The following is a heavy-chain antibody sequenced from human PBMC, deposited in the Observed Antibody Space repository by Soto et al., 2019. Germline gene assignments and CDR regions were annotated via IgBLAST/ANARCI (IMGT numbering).Heavy chain of an antibody. V-gene: IGHV5-51*01. J-gene: IGHJ6*02. CDR2: AYPGDSDT. Sequence: GESLKISCKGSGYSFTSYWIGWVRQMPRKGLEWMGIAYPGDSDTRYSPSFQGQVTISADKSISTAYLQWSSLKASDTAMYYCARLRWGYCSSTSCYYYYGMDVWGQGTTVTVSS. D-gene: IGHD2-2*01. CDR1: GYSFTSYW. CDR3: ARLRWGYCSSTSCYYYYGMDV.